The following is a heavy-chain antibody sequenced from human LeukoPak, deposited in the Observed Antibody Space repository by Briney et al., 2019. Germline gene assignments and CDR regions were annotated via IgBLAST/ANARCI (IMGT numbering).Heavy chain of an antibody. CDR1: GGSDSSGGYS. CDR2: ISHSGST. V-gene: IGHV4-30-2*01. Sequence: SETLSLTCAVSGGSDSSGGYSWSWIRQPPGKGPEWIGYISHSGSTYYKPSLKSRVTISVDRSKNQFSLKLTSVTAADTAVYYCARYSSTWPYWYFDLWGRGTLVTVSS. D-gene: IGHD6-13*01. J-gene: IGHJ2*01. CDR3: ARYSSTWPYWYFDL.